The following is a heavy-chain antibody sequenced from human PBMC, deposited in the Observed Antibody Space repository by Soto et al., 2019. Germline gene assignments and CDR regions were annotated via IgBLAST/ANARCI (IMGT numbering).Heavy chain of an antibody. Sequence: GASVKVSCKASGGTFSSYTISWVRQAPGQGLEWMGWINAGNGNTKYSQKFQGRVTITRDTSASTAYMELSSLRSEDTAVYYCANALGLYYFDYWGQGTLVTVS. D-gene: IGHD3-16*01. CDR1: GGTFSSYT. V-gene: IGHV1-3*01. J-gene: IGHJ4*02. CDR2: INAGNGNT. CDR3: ANALGLYYFDY.